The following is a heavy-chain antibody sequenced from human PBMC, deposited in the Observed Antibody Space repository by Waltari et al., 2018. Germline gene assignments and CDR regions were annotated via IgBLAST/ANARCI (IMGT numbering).Heavy chain of an antibody. D-gene: IGHD5-18*01. V-gene: IGHV5-51*01. Sequence: EVQLVQPGGGVKKPGESLTISCEASTSDFPRSWIGWGRQRPGKGLEWMGIMYPGDSTVRYSPSFQGQVTISADKSIYTTYLQWSSLRASDTAIYYCVRERLHSYGWGPFEIWGQGTMVTVSS. J-gene: IGHJ3*02. CDR2: MYPGDSTV. CDR3: VRERLHSYGWGPFEI. CDR1: TSDFPRSW.